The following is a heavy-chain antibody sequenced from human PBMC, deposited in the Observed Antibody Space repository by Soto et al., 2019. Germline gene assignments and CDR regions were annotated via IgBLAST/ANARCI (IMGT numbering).Heavy chain of an antibody. V-gene: IGHV3-23*01. CDR1: GFNFKKFA. D-gene: IGHD6-19*01. CDR2: ISCCGGST. J-gene: IGHJ4*02. CDR3: AKADGEQWLLPHXDK. Sequence: EVQLLESGGGVVQPGGSLRLSCVASGFNFKKFAMSWVRQAPGEGLEWVSGISCCGGSTSYADSVKGRFSIARDDSTNTLSLRMNNLRVEDTAXXYCAKADGEQWLLPHXDKWGQGTLVTVS.